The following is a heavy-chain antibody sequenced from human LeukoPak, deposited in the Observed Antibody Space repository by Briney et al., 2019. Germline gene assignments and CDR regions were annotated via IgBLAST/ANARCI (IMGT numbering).Heavy chain of an antibody. CDR2: ISSSGSTI. Sequence: GGSLRLSCTASGFTFSSYSMNWVRQARGKGLEWVSYISSSGSTIYYADSVKGRFTISRDNAKNSLYLQMNSLRAEDTAVYYCARDLSLYCSGGSCFSLNFWGQGTLVTVSS. CDR3: ARDLSLYCSGGSCFSLNF. J-gene: IGHJ4*02. V-gene: IGHV3-48*04. D-gene: IGHD2-15*01. CDR1: GFTFSSYS.